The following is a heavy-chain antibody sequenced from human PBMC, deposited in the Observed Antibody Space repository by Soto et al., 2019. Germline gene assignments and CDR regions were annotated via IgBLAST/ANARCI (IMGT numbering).Heavy chain of an antibody. V-gene: IGHV1-18*04. D-gene: IGHD2-15*01. CDR1: GYTFTSYG. CDR2: ISAYNGNT. CDR3: ARVYCSGGSCYQLHHWFDP. J-gene: IGHJ5*02. Sequence: GSGKGSFKASGYTFTSYGISWVRQAPGQGLEWMGWISAYNGNTNYAQKLQGRVTMTTDTSTSTAYMELRSLRSDDTAVYYCARVYCSGGSCYQLHHWFDPWGQGTMVTVSS.